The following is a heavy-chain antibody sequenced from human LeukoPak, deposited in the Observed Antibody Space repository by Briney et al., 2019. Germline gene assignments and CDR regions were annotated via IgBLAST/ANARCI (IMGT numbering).Heavy chain of an antibody. V-gene: IGHV4-4*07. D-gene: IGHD5-12*01. CDR2: IYISGST. CDR3: ARDYYGGYGENYFDY. CDR1: GASISSYY. J-gene: IGHJ4*02. Sequence: SETLSLTCTVSGASISSYYWSWIRQPAGMGLEWIGRIYISGSTKYNPSLKSRVTMSVDTSKNQFSLKLTSVTAADTAVYYCARDYYGGYGENYFDYWGQGSLVTVSS.